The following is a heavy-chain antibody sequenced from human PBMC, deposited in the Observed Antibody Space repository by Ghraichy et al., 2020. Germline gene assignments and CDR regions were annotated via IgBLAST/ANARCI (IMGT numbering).Heavy chain of an antibody. Sequence: GGSLRLSCAASGFTFSSYGMHWVRQAPGKGLEWVAVIWHDGSKKYYADSVKGRFTISRDNSKNTLFLQMNSLGVGEPVVFYCATAGGSSWPYYYYYMDVWGKGTTVTVSS. J-gene: IGHJ6*03. V-gene: IGHV3-33*01. CDR2: IWHDGSKK. D-gene: IGHD2-2*01. CDR3: ATAGGSSWPYYYYYMDV. CDR1: GFTFSSYG.